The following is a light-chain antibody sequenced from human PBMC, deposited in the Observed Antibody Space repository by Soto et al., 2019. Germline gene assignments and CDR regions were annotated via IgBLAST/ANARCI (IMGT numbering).Light chain of an antibody. CDR3: SSYADSSARDDV. CDR1: SSDIGAYDY. Sequence: QSALTQPASVSGSPGQSITISCTGTSSDIGAYDYVSWYQQHPGGVPKLLIFDVSSRPSGVSSRFSGSKSGNTASLTISGLQADDESDYYCSSYADSSARDDVFGGGTKVTVL. V-gene: IGLV2-14*03. J-gene: IGLJ1*01. CDR2: DVS.